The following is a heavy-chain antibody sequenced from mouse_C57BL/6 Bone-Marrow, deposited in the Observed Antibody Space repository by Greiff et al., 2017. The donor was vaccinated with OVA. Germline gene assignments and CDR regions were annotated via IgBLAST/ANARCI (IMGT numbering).Heavy chain of an antibody. CDR3: ALHDYGNSWYFDV. CDR2: FHPYNDDT. CDR1: GYTFTTYP. D-gene: IGHD1-1*01. Sequence: QVQLQPSGAELVKPGASVKMSCKASGYTFTTYPIEWMKQNHGKSLEWIGNFHPYNDDTKYNEKFKGKATLTVEKSSSTVYLELSRLTSDASAVYYCALHDYGNSWYFDVWGTGTTVTVSS. J-gene: IGHJ1*03. V-gene: IGHV1-47*01.